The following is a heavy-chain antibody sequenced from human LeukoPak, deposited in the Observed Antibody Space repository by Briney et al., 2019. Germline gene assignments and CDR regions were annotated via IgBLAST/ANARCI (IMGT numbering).Heavy chain of an antibody. CDR1: GYTFTSYD. V-gene: IGHV1-8*03. D-gene: IGHD5-12*01. Sequence: ASVEVSSKASGYTFTSYDINWVRPATGQGLEWMGWMNPNSGSTGYAQKFQGRATITRNTSISTAYMELSGLRSEDTAVYYCARGRSTGYPYYFEYWGQGTLVTVSS. CDR3: ARGRSTGYPYYFEY. CDR2: MNPNSGST. J-gene: IGHJ4*02.